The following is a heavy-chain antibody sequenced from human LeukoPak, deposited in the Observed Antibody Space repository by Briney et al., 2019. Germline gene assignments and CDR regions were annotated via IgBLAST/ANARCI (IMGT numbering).Heavy chain of an antibody. CDR1: GFTFSSYA. V-gene: IGHV3-23*01. J-gene: IGHJ4*02. CDR2: ISGSGGST. D-gene: IGHD3-22*01. CDR3: ARDYYDSSGYYVY. Sequence: GGSLRLSCAASGFTFSSYAMSWVRQPPGKGLEWVSAISGSGGSTYYADSVKGRFTIPRDNSKNNLYLQMNSLRAEGTAVYYCARDYYDSSGYYVYWGQGTLVTVSS.